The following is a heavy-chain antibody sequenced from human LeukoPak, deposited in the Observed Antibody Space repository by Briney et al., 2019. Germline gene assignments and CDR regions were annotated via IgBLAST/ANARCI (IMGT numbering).Heavy chain of an antibody. D-gene: IGHD3-10*01. CDR1: GFTFTTYD. J-gene: IGHJ2*01. CDR2: MNPESGTT. V-gene: IGHV1-8*03. Sequence: ASVKVSCKASGFTFTTYDITWLRQTTGHGLEWMASMNPESGTTAYAQKFQGRVTLSTNTSLTTAYMDLNSLTSEDTAIYYCARGRLGVRLIFGIWYFDLWGRATLVTVSS. CDR3: ARGRLGVRLIFGIWYFDL.